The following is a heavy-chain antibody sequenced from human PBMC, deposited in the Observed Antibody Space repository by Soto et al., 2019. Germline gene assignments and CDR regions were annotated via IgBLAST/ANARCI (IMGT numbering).Heavy chain of an antibody. Sequence: SETLSLTCAVSSGSISSSNWWSWVRQPPGKGLEWIGEIYHSGSTNYNPSLKSRVTISVDKSKNQFSLKLSSVTAADTAVYYCARDGAYCGGDCYSGKKYYYYYMDVWGKGTTVTVSS. CDR1: SGSISSSNW. V-gene: IGHV4-4*02. CDR2: IYHSGST. D-gene: IGHD2-21*01. J-gene: IGHJ6*03. CDR3: ARDGAYCGGDCYSGKKYYYYYMDV.